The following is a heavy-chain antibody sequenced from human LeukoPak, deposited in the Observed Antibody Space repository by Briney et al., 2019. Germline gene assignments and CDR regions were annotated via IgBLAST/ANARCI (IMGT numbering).Heavy chain of an antibody. CDR1: GFTFSSYA. V-gene: IGHV3-23*01. J-gene: IGHJ3*02. Sequence: PGGSLRLSCAASGFTFSSYAMSWVRQAPGQGLEWVSAISGSGGSTYYADSVKGRFTISRDNSKNTLYLQMNSLRAEDTAVYYCAKGSRITIFGVVTIPIRPSRAFDIWGQGTMVTVSS. D-gene: IGHD3-3*01. CDR3: AKGSRITIFGVVTIPIRPSRAFDI. CDR2: ISGSGGST.